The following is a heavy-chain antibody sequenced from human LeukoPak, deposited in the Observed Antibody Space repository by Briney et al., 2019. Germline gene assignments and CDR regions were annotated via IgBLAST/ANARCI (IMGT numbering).Heavy chain of an antibody. CDR1: GYTFTSYD. V-gene: IGHV1-2*02. J-gene: IGHJ4*02. CDR2: INPNSGGT. CDR3: ARDQESSSGWSDY. Sequence: ASVKVSCKASGYTFTSYDINWVRQAPGQGLEWMGWINPNSGGTNYAQKFQGRVTMTRDTSISTAYMELSRLRSDDTAVYYCARDQESSSGWSDYWGQGTLVTVSS. D-gene: IGHD6-19*01.